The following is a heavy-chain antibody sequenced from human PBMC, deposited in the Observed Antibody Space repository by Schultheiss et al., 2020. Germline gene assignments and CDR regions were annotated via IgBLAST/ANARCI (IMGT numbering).Heavy chain of an antibody. Sequence: SETLSLTCTVSGGSISSYYWSWIRQPAGKGLEWIGRIYTSGSTNYNPSLKSRVTMSVDTSKNQFSLKLSSVTAADTAVYYCARDSELYYDSSGYYWYFDLWGRGTLVTVS. V-gene: IGHV4-4*07. D-gene: IGHD3-22*01. CDR2: IYTSGST. J-gene: IGHJ2*01. CDR3: ARDSELYYDSSGYYWYFDL. CDR1: GGSISSYY.